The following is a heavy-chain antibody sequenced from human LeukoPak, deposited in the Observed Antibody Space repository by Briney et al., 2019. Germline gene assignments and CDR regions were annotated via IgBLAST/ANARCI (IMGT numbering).Heavy chain of an antibody. CDR3: ARQGRGSGYGEKYYYYYMDV. Sequence: SETLSLTCTVSGGSISSYYWSWIRQPAGEGLEWIGRIYTSGSTNYNPSLKSRVTISVDTSKNQFSLKLSSVTAADTAVYYCARQGRGSGYGEKYYYYYMDVWGKGTTVTVSS. V-gene: IGHV4-4*07. J-gene: IGHJ6*03. D-gene: IGHD5-12*01. CDR2: IYTSGST. CDR1: GGSISSYY.